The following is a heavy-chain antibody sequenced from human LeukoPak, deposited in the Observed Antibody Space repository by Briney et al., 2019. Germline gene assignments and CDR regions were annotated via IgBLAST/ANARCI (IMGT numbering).Heavy chain of an antibody. V-gene: IGHV3-11*06. CDR3: ARDYDRSGYYIDLDY. J-gene: IGHJ4*02. D-gene: IGHD3-22*01. Sequence: PGGSLRLSCTASGFTFGEDAMSWFRQAPGKGLEWVSYISGSSSSIKYADSVKGRFTISRDNAKNSLYLQMNSLRAEDTAVYYCARDYDRSGYYIDLDYWGQGTLVTVSS. CDR2: ISGSSSSI. CDR1: GFTFGEDA.